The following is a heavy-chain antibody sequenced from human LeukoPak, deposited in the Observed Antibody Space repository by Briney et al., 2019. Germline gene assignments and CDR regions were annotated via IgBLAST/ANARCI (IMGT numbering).Heavy chain of an antibody. CDR2: IKSDGSGT. Sequence: GGSLRLSCVASGFTFNTHWIHWVRQAPGKGLVWVSYIKSDGSGTNYADSVMGRFTISRDNAKNTGFLQMNSLRVEDTAVYYCVRDSSKWYFDFWGQGSLVTVSS. J-gene: IGHJ4*02. CDR1: GFTFNTHW. CDR3: VRDSSKWYFDF. D-gene: IGHD6-13*01. V-gene: IGHV3-74*01.